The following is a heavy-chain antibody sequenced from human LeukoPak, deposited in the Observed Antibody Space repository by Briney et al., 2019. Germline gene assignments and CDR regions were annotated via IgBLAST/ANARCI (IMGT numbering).Heavy chain of an antibody. V-gene: IGHV3-48*01. D-gene: IGHD4/OR15-4a*01. CDR1: GFTFSSYW. J-gene: IGHJ4*02. CDR2: ISSSGSTI. CDR3: ARRAGAYSHPYDY. Sequence: GGSLRLSCAASGFTFSSYWMNWVRQAPGKGLEWVSYISSSGSTIYYADSVKGRFTISRDNYKNTLYLQMNSLRAEDTAVYYCARRAGAYSHPYDYWGQGTLVTVSS.